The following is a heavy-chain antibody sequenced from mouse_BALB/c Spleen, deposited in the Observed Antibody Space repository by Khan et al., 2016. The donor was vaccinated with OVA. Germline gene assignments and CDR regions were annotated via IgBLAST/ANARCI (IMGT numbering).Heavy chain of an antibody. CDR2: IYYTGTV. CDR1: GISITSGNYR. V-gene: IGHV3-5*02. CDR3: ARDYGSLYWYFDV. J-gene: IGHJ1*01. Sequence: EVKLLESGPGLVKPSQTVSLTCTVTGISITSGNYRWSWIRQFPGNKLEWIGNIYYTGTVTYNPSLTNRTTITRESSKNQFFLEMNSLAAEDTATYYCARDYGSLYWYFDVWGAGTTVTVSS. D-gene: IGHD1-1*01.